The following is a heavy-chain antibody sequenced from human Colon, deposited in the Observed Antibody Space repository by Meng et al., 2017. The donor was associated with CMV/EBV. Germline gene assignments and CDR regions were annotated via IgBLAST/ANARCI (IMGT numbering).Heavy chain of an antibody. CDR2: ISSGLSHI. J-gene: IGHJ1*01. CDR3: AGSRGWARPPEF. Sequence: GESLKISCVVSGFPLNSHGMHWVRQAPGKGLEWVSSISSGLSHIYYADSVKGRFPIFRDDAKNSLFLQMNSLRDEDTAVYYCAGSRGWARPPEFWGQGTLVTVSS. V-gene: IGHV3-21*01. D-gene: IGHD6-19*01. CDR1: GFPLNSHG.